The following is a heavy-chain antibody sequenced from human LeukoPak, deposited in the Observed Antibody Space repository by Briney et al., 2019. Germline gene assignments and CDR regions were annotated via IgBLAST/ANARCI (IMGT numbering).Heavy chain of an antibody. J-gene: IGHJ5*01. V-gene: IGHV4-39*01. Sequence: PSETLSLTCVVSSGSISSSSYYWGWIRQPPGKGLEWIGSIYYSGSTYYSPSLKTRVTVSVDTSKNQFSLKVSSVTAADTAVYYCASAKVVAATHWIDSWGQGTLVIVSS. CDR3: ASAKVVAATHWIDS. D-gene: IGHD2-15*01. CDR1: SGSISSSSYY. CDR2: IYYSGST.